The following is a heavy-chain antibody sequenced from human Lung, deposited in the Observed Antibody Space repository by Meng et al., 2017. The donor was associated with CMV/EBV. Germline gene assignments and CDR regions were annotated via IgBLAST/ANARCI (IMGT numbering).Heavy chain of an antibody. J-gene: IGHJ4*02. CDR1: GFTFDDYD. CDR2: INWNGGST. V-gene: IGHV3-20*01. CDR3: ARGYYESRRGIDY. D-gene: IGHD3-22*01. Sequence: GESLKISCAASGFTFDDYDMSWVRQAPGKGLEWVSGINWNGGSTGYADSVKGRFTISRDNAKNSLYLQMNSLRAEDTALYHCARGYYESRRGIDYWGQGTLVXVSS.